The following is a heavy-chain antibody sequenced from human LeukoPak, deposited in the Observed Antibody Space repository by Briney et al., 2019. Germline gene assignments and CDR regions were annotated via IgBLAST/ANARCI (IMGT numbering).Heavy chain of an antibody. D-gene: IGHD6-13*01. J-gene: IGHJ3*02. CDR1: GGTFSSYA. CDR2: IIPIFGTA. Sequence: SVKVSCKASGGTFSSYAISWVRQAPGQGLEWMGGIIPIFGTANYAQKFQGRVTITADESTSTAYMELSSLRSEDTAVYYYAKKRVVPAAWYSSSWPHDAFDIWGQGTMVTVPS. CDR3: AKKRVVPAAWYSSSWPHDAFDI. V-gene: IGHV1-69*01.